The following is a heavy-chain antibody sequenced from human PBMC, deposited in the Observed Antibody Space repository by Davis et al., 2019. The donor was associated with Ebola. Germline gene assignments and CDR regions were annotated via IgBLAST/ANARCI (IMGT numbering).Heavy chain of an antibody. D-gene: IGHD3-3*01. J-gene: IGHJ6*02. CDR3: ARELMGFGVVISDGMDV. CDR1: GFTFSNAW. Sequence: GESLKISCAASGFTFSNAWMNWVRQAPGKGLEWVSAISGSGGSTYYADSVKGRFTISRDNSKNTLYLQMNSLRAEDTAVYYCARELMGFGVVISDGMDVWGQGTTVTVSS. V-gene: IGHV3-23*01. CDR2: ISGSGGST.